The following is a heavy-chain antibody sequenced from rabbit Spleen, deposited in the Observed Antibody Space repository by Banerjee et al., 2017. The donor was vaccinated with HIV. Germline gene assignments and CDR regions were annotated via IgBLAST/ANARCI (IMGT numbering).Heavy chain of an antibody. D-gene: IGHD8-1*01. J-gene: IGHJ6*01. CDR3: ARDSGTSFSSYGMDL. CDR1: GVSLNDKDV. V-gene: IGHV1S45*01. Sequence: EQLEESGGGLVKPEGSLTLTCKASGVSLNDKDVMCWVRQAPGKGLEWIAYINAVTGKAVYASWAKGRFTFSKTSSTTVTLQMTSLTVADTATYFCARDSGTSFSSYGMDLWGPGTLVTVS. CDR2: INAVTGKA.